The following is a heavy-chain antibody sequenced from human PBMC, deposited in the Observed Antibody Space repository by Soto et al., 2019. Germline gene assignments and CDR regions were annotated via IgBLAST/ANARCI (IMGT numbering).Heavy chain of an antibody. Sequence: QVQLQESGPGLVKPSQTLSLTCTVSGGSISSGDYYWSWIRQPPGKGLEWIGYIYYSGSTYYNPSLKSRVTISVDTSKNQFALQLSSVTAADTAVYYCARDGNSGYDKVPFDYWGQGTLVTVSS. J-gene: IGHJ4*02. CDR2: IYYSGST. CDR3: ARDGNSGYDKVPFDY. D-gene: IGHD5-12*01. CDR1: GGSISSGDYY. V-gene: IGHV4-30-4*01.